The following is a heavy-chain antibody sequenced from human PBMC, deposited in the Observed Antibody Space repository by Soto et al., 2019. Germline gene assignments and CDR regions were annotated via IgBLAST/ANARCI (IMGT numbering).Heavy chain of an antibody. V-gene: IGHV3-21*01. D-gene: IGHD3-9*01. CDR2: ISSSSSYI. Sequence: GGSLRLSCAASGFTFSSYSMNWVRQAPGKGLEWVSSISSSSSYIYYADSVKGRFTISRDNAKNSLYLQMNSLRAEDTAVYYCARDRDTYYDILTGYDNDAFDIWGQGTMVTVSS. CDR1: GFTFSSYS. J-gene: IGHJ3*02. CDR3: ARDRDTYYDILTGYDNDAFDI.